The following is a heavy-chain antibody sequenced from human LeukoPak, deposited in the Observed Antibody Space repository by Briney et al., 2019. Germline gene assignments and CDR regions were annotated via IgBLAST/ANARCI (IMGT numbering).Heavy chain of an antibody. D-gene: IGHD6-6*01. CDR2: IYCSGGT. V-gene: IGHV4-59*08. J-gene: IGHJ4*02. CDR3: TGHGGLRAWARN. CDR1: GGSISSYY. Sequence: SETLSLTCAVSGGSISSYYWSWIRQPPGKGLEWVWYIYCSGGTTYNPSLQSGVTISSTTTTKQIPLKLSSMIGAETTAYYCTGHGGLRAWARNWGQGNLVTVSS.